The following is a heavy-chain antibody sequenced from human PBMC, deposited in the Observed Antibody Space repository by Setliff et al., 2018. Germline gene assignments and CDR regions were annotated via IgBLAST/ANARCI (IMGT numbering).Heavy chain of an antibody. V-gene: IGHV1-69*05. Sequence: SVKVSCKISGDTFRTYSINWVRQAPGQGLEWMGGIIPIFGAADYAQKFQGRVTITTDESASTSYMELISLGSDDTAVYYCARDQSPHYYHPASGDAFDSWGQGTLVTVSS. J-gene: IGHJ3*01. CDR2: IIPIFGAA. D-gene: IGHD1-26*01. CDR3: ARDQSPHYYHPASGDAFDS. CDR1: GDTFRTYS.